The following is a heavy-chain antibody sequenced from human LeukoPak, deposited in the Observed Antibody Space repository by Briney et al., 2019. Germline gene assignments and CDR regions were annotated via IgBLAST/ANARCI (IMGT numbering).Heavy chain of an antibody. CDR1: GGSISSGGYY. Sequence: SQTLSLTCTVSGGSISSGGYYWSWIRQHPGKGLEWIGYIYYSGSTYYSPSLKSRVTISVDASKNQFSLKLSSVPAADTAVYYCARDRWGDSSSIDYWGQGTLVTVSS. V-gene: IGHV4-31*03. CDR2: IYYSGST. CDR3: ARDRWGDSSSIDY. J-gene: IGHJ4*02. D-gene: IGHD6-6*01.